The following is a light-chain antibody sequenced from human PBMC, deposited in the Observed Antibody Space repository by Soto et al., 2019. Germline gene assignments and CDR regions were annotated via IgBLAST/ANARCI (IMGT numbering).Light chain of an antibody. Sequence: SLSALVGDSVTITCRASQSISNYLNWYQQKPGKAPKLLIYAASSLESGAPSRFSGSGSGTDFTLTISSLQPDDFATYYCQQNNSYPLTFGGGTKVDIK. J-gene: IGKJ4*02. CDR3: QQNNSYPLT. CDR2: AAS. V-gene: IGKV1-39*01. CDR1: QSISNY.